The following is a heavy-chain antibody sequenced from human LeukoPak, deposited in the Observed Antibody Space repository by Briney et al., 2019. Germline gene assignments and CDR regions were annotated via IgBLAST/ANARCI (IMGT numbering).Heavy chain of an antibody. CDR2: LRGDGET. J-gene: IGHJ4*02. CDR3: AKASWVSDVDAVL. D-gene: IGHD3-10*01. CDR1: GFIFRNYA. V-gene: IGHV3-23*01. Sequence: GGSLRLSCAASGFIFRNYAMSWIRQGPARGLEWVSSLRGDGETFYADSVKGRFTLSRDDSRNTVYLQLNNLRVEDTAIYYCAKASWVSDVDAVLWGQGTLVTVSS.